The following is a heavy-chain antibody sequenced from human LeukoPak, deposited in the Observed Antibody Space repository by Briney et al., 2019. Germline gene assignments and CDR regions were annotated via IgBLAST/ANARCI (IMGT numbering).Heavy chain of an antibody. CDR2: ISYDGSNK. J-gene: IGHJ4*02. Sequence: GGSLRLSCAASGFTFSSYGMHWVRQAPGKGLEWVAVISYDGSNKYYADSVKGRFTISRDNSKNTLYLQMNSLRAEDTAVYYCARDTYYYDSSGYWSFDYWGQGTLVTVSS. D-gene: IGHD3-22*01. CDR1: GFTFSSYG. CDR3: ARDTYYYDSSGYWSFDY. V-gene: IGHV3-30*03.